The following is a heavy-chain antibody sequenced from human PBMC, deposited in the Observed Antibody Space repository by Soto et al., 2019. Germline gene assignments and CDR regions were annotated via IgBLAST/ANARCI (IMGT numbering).Heavy chain of an antibody. D-gene: IGHD6-6*01. CDR3: ARDRSNSPDYFDY. J-gene: IGHJ4*02. V-gene: IGHV4-30-4*01. Sequence: SETLSLTCTVSGVSINSDDYYWTWIRQPPGKGLKWIGYIYYNGRTSYNPSLQSRVTISIDTSNNHFSLKLNSVSAADSAVYYCARDRSNSPDYFDYWGQGTLVTVSS. CDR1: GVSINSDDYY. CDR2: IYYNGRT.